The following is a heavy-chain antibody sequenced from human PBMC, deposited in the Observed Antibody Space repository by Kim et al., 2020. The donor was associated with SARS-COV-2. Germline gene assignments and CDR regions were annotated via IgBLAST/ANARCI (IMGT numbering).Heavy chain of an antibody. CDR3: ARQRSGNFFDY. V-gene: IGHV4-34*01. Sequence: SETLSLTCVVHGGFVSNHYWSWIRQSPGRGLEWMGEIKHTGMTNYNPSLKSRVTFSLGKSKSQVSLKLSSVTAADTAVYFCARQRSGNFFDYWGQGTLVSVSS. CDR2: IKHTGMT. CDR1: GGFVSNHY. J-gene: IGHJ4*02.